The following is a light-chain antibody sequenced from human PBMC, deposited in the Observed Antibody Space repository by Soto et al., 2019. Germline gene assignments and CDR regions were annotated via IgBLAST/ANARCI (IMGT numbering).Light chain of an antibody. Sequence: QSVLTQPPSASGTPGQRVTISCSGSSSNIGTNYVYWYQQLPGTAPKLLIYGNNQRPSGVPDRFSVSKSGTSASLAISGLRSEDEADYYCAGWDDSLSGPVIGGGPKLTVL. CDR2: GNN. J-gene: IGLJ2*01. V-gene: IGLV1-47*01. CDR1: SSNIGTNY. CDR3: AGWDDSLSGPV.